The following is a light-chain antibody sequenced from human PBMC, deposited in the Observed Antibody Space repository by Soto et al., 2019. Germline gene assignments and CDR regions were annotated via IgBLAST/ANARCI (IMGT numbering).Light chain of an antibody. CDR3: QQCDDWPLT. V-gene: IGKV3-15*01. CDR2: GAS. CDR1: QNVNSN. Sequence: EKVMTQSPATLSVSPGERATLSCRASQNVNSNLVWYQQKPGQAPRLLIYGASTRATGIPARLSGSASGTEFTLTISSLQSEDFAVYYCQQCDDWPLTFGGGTKVDIK. J-gene: IGKJ4*01.